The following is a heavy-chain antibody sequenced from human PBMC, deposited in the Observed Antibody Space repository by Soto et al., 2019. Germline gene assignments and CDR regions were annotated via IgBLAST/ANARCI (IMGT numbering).Heavy chain of an antibody. D-gene: IGHD1-26*01. J-gene: IGHJ4*02. CDR1: GDSVSSDSAV. V-gene: IGHV6-1*01. CDR2: TYYRSFCQA. CDR3: ARLVGNSWLVH. Sequence: QVQLLQSGPGLVKPSQTLSLTCAISGDSVSSDSAVWNWIRQSPSRGLEWLGRTYYRSFCQAESAVSVTSRITITPDESKNQFSLQLNSVTPADTAMYYCARLVGNSWLVHWGQGTLVTVSS.